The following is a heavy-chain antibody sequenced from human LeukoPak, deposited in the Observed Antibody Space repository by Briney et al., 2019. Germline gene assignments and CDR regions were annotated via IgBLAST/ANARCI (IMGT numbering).Heavy chain of an antibody. Sequence: GGSLRLSCAASGFTFSSYAMSWVRQAPGKGLEWVSAISGSGGSTYYADSVKGRFTISRDNSKNTLYRQMNSLRAEDTAVYYCAKAVFGGGNPRGTDYWGQGTLVTVSS. D-gene: IGHD4-23*01. CDR2: ISGSGGST. CDR1: GFTFSSYA. V-gene: IGHV3-23*01. CDR3: AKAVFGGGNPRGTDY. J-gene: IGHJ4*02.